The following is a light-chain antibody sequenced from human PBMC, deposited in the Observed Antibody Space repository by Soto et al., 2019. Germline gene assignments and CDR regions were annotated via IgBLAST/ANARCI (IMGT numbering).Light chain of an antibody. J-gene: IGLJ2*01. V-gene: IGLV1-40*01. CDR3: QSYDNSLGGVV. CDR1: SSNIGAVYD. Sequence: QSVLTQPPSVSGAPGQRVTISCTGSSSNIGAVYDVHWYQQLPGRAPKLLIYGNSNRPSGVPDRFSGSKSGSSASLAITGLQADDEAHYHCQSYDNSLGGVVFGGGTQLTVL. CDR2: GNS.